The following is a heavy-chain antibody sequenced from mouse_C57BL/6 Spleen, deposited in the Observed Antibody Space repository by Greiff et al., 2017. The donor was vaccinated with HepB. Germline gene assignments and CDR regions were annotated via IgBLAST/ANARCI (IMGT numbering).Heavy chain of an antibody. CDR3: ATRGFSSSFNYAMDY. D-gene: IGHD1-1*01. CDR2: ISSGSSTI. J-gene: IGHJ4*01. Sequence: EVMLVESGGGLVKPGGSLKLSCAASGFTFSDYGMHWVRQAPEKGLEWVAYISSGSSTIYYADTVKGRFTISRDNAKNTLFLQMTSLRSEDTAMYYCATRGFSSSFNYAMDYWGQGTSVTVSS. V-gene: IGHV5-17*01. CDR1: GFTFSDYG.